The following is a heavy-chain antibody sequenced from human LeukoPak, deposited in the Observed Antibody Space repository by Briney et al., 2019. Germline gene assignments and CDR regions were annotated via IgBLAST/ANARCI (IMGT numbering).Heavy chain of an antibody. Sequence: GGSLRLSCAASGFTFSFYGIHWVRQAPGKGLVWVAFIGYDGGNKHYADSVKGRFTISRDNSKNTLSLQMNSLRAEDTAVYYCAKDGRYYDSSGYLAWGQGTLVTVSS. CDR3: AKDGRYYDSSGYLA. J-gene: IGHJ5*02. CDR1: GFTFSFYG. D-gene: IGHD3-22*01. CDR2: IGYDGGNK. V-gene: IGHV3-30*02.